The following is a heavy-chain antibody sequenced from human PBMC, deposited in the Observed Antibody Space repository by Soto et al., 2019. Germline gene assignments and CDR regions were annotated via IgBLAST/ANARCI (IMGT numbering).Heavy chain of an antibody. V-gene: IGHV4-34*01. Sequence: PSETLSLTCAVYGGSFSGYYWSWIRQPPGKGLEWIGEINHSGSTNYNPSLKSRVTISVDTSKNQFSLKLSSVTAADTAVYYCARVYCDILTGYPAPNYYYGMDVWGQGTTVTVSS. J-gene: IGHJ6*02. D-gene: IGHD3-9*01. CDR1: GGSFSGYY. CDR2: INHSGST. CDR3: ARVYCDILTGYPAPNYYYGMDV.